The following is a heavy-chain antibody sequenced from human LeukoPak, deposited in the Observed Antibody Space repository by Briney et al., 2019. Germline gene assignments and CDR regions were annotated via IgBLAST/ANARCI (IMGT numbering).Heavy chain of an antibody. CDR1: GDSISTYC. J-gene: IGHJ3*02. D-gene: IGHD1-1*01. CDR3: VRLQPNTGEWAFDI. V-gene: IGHV4-59*01. Sequence: SETLSLTCTVSGDSISTYCWSWIRQPPGEGLEWIGYISNSGSTKYNPSFKSRVTISVDTSKNQLSLKLSSVTAADTAVYHCVRLQPNTGEWAFDIWGQGTMVSVSS. CDR2: ISNSGST.